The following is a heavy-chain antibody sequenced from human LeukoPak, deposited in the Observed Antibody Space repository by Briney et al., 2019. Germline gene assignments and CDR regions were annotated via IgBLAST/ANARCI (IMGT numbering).Heavy chain of an antibody. Sequence: ASVKVSCKASGYTFTSYYMHWVRQAPGQGLEWMGIVNPSGGSTSYAQKFQGRVTMTRDMSTSTVYMELSSLRSEDTAVYYCARSASIRTYYFDYWGQGTLVTVSS. J-gene: IGHJ4*02. CDR3: ARSASIRTYYFDY. CDR1: GYTFTSYY. V-gene: IGHV1-46*01. D-gene: IGHD1-1*01. CDR2: VNPSGGST.